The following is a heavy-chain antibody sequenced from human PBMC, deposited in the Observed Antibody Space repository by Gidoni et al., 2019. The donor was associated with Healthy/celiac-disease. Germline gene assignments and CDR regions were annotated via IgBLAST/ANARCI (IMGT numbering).Heavy chain of an antibody. V-gene: IGHV3-21*01. Sequence: EVQLVESGGGLVKPGGSLSHSCAASGVTFSSSSMNWVRQAPGKGLEWVSSISSSSSYIYYADSVKGRFTISRDNAKNSLYLQMNSLRAEDTAVYYCARDPLRDYDILTGFDYWGQGTLVTVSS. J-gene: IGHJ4*02. CDR1: GVTFSSSS. CDR3: ARDPLRDYDILTGFDY. D-gene: IGHD3-9*01. CDR2: ISSSSSYI.